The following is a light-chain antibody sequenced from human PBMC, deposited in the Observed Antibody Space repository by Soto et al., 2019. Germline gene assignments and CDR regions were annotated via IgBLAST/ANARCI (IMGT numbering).Light chain of an antibody. Sequence: EIVLTQSPGTLSSSPGERATLSCRASQSVTSSSLGWYQQKPGQAPRLLMHSVSSRATGIPDRFSGSGSGTHFTLNISSLEPEDVAVYYCHQYGSSPWTFGQGTKVEIK. V-gene: IGKV3-20*01. CDR3: HQYGSSPWT. CDR2: SVS. CDR1: QSVTSSS. J-gene: IGKJ1*01.